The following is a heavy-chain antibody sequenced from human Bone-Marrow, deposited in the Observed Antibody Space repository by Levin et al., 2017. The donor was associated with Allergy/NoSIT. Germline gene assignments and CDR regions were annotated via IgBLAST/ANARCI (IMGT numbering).Heavy chain of an antibody. CDR3: ARVYCISTSCSRRSYFDY. Sequence: SVKVSCKASGGTFSSYAISWVRQAPGQGLEWMGGIIPIFGTANYAQKFQGRVTITADESTSTAYMELSSLRSEDTAVYYCARVYCISTSCSRRSYFDYWGQGTLVTVSS. V-gene: IGHV1-69*13. CDR2: IIPIFGTA. J-gene: IGHJ4*02. D-gene: IGHD2-2*01. CDR1: GGTFSSYA.